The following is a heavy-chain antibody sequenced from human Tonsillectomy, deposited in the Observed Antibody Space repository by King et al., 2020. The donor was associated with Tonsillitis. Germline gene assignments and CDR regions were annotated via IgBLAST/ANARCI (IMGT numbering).Heavy chain of an antibody. CDR1: GFTFSSYA. D-gene: IGHD6-13*01. CDR2: IYSGGSST. V-gene: IGHV3-23*03. J-gene: IGHJ4*02. Sequence: VQLVESGGGLVQPGGSLRLSCAASGFTFSSYAMSWVRQAPGKGLEWVSVIYSGGSSTYYADSVKGRFTISRDNSKNTVYLQMNSLRGEDTAVYYCAKEPTREYSSSWSLQYFDFWGQGTLFTASS. CDR3: AKEPTREYSSSWSLQYFDF.